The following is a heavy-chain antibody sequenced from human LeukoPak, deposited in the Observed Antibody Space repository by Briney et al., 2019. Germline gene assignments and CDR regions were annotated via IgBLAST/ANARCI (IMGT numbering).Heavy chain of an antibody. CDR3: ARDRDYDFWSGYYHLDY. CDR2: IANDGSST. Sequence: GGTLRLYCAASGFTFRSYGMNWVRHAPGKGLVWVSRIANDGSSTTYADSVKGRFSISRDNAKDTLYLQMNRLRAEDTAVYYCARDRDYDFWSGYYHLDYWGQGTLVTVSS. CDR1: GFTFRSYG. J-gene: IGHJ4*02. V-gene: IGHV3-74*01. D-gene: IGHD3-3*01.